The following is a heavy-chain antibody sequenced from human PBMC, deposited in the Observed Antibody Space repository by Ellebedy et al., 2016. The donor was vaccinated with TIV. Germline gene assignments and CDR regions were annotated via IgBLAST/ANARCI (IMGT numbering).Heavy chain of an antibody. CDR2: IIPMFATT. CDR3: ARHRGYYYYYGMDV. V-gene: IGHV1-69*06. Sequence: SVKVSCKAPGDTFTNYAFTWVRQAPGQGLEWMGGIIPMFATTNYAQKFQGRVTITADRSTSTAYMELSSRVSEDTAVYYCARHRGYYYYYGMDVWGQGTTVTVSS. CDR1: GDTFTNYA. J-gene: IGHJ6*02.